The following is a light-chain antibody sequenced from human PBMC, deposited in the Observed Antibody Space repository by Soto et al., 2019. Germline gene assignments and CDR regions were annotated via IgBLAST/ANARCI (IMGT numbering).Light chain of an antibody. V-gene: IGKV2-28*01. Sequence: DIVMTQSPLSLPVTPGEPASISCRSSQSLLHSNGYNYLDWYLQKPGQSPQLLIYLGSNRSSGVPHRFSGSGPGTDFTLKISRVEAKDVGVYYCMQALQTLLTFGGGTKVEIK. CDR3: MQALQTLLT. CDR1: QSLLHSNGYNY. J-gene: IGKJ4*01. CDR2: LGS.